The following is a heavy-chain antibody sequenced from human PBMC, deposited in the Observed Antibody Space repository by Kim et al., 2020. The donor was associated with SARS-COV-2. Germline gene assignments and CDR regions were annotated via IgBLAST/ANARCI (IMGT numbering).Heavy chain of an antibody. Sequence: GGSLRLSCAASGFTFSSYAMSWVRQAPGKGLEWVSAISGSGGSTYYADSVKGRFTISRDNSKNTLYLQMNSLRAEDTAVYYCAKEKGWEVAYCSGGSCILDYWDQGTLVTVSS. CDR1: GFTFSSYA. D-gene: IGHD2-15*01. J-gene: IGHJ4*02. V-gene: IGHV3-23*01. CDR3: AKEKGWEVAYCSGGSCILDY. CDR2: ISGSGGST.